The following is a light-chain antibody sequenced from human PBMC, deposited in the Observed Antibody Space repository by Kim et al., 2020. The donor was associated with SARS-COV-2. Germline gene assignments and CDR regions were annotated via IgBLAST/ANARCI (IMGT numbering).Light chain of an antibody. Sequence: GQSYTISCTGTGLDVVGHTSVSWFRQPPGKAPKLSIYEFNKCPSGVPDRVSGSKSANPASLSDSGLQAEDEADYSCCSYADANTYVFGVGTKVTVL. CDR1: GLDVVGHTS. CDR2: EFN. CDR3: CSYADANTYV. J-gene: IGLJ1*01. V-gene: IGLV2-8*01.